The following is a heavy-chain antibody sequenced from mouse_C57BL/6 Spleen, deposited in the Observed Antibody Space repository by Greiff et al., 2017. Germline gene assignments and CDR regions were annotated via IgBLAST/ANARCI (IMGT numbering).Heavy chain of an antibody. Sequence: VQLQQSGPELVKPGASVKISCKASGYSFTGYYMHWVKQSHGNILDWIGYIYPYNGVSSYNQKFKGKATLTVDKSSSTAYMELRSLTSEDSAVCYCESYYSNSWFAYWGQGTLVTVSA. V-gene: IGHV1-31*01. CDR1: GYSFTGYY. J-gene: IGHJ3*01. CDR3: ESYYSNSWFAY. D-gene: IGHD2-5*01. CDR2: IYPYNGVS.